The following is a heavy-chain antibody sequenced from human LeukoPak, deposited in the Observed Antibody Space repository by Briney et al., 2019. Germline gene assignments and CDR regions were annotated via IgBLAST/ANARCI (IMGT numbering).Heavy chain of an antibody. CDR1: GFTFSSYA. Sequence: TGGSLRLSCAASGFTFSSYAMSWVRQAPGKGLEWVSYISSSGSTIYYADSVKGRFTISRDNAKNSLYLQMNSLRAEDTAVYYCARDEVVVAATGFDYWGQGTLVTVSS. V-gene: IGHV3-48*03. CDR2: ISSSGSTI. CDR3: ARDEVVVAATGFDY. D-gene: IGHD2-15*01. J-gene: IGHJ4*02.